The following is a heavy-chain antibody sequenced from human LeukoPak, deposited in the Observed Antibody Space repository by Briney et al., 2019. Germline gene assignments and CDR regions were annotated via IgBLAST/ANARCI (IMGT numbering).Heavy chain of an antibody. J-gene: IGHJ4*02. D-gene: IGHD6-19*01. CDR1: GFTFSTYV. V-gene: IGHV3-30*04. Sequence: GGSLRLSCAASGFTFSTYVMHWVRQAPGKGLEWVALISYDGGNQYYADSVRGRFTISRDISKSTLYLQLNSLRPEDTVVYYCAMRAVAGSHFNYFDYWGQGTLVTVSS. CDR3: AMRAVAGSHFNYFDY. CDR2: ISYDGGNQ.